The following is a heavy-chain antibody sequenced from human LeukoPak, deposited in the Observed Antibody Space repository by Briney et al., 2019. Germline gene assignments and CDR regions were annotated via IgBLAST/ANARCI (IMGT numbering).Heavy chain of an antibody. CDR1: GASISSGYY. Sequence: KPSETLSLTCTVSGASISSGYYWGWIRQSPGKGLEWIGSVYHSGSTYYNPSLKSPVTISVDTSKNQFSLELSSVTAADTAVYYCARLGAYYYDSSGYYYNRYFDYWGQGILVTVSS. CDR3: ARLGAYYYDSSGYYYNRYFDY. J-gene: IGHJ4*02. CDR2: VYHSGST. V-gene: IGHV4-38-2*02. D-gene: IGHD3-22*01.